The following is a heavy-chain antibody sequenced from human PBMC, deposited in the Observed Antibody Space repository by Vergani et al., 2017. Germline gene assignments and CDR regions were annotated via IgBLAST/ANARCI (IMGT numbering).Heavy chain of an antibody. D-gene: IGHD1-14*01. Sequence: EVQLVQSGAEVKKPGEPLKISCKTSGYSSQDSWIAWVRQKPGKGLEWMGIIGLDVADTRYSPSFQGQVTISADRPMRTAYLQWTSLKASDTAIYYCVRHHLASSASHHSDSWAQGTLVTVTS. J-gene: IGHJ5*01. CDR2: IGLDVADT. V-gene: IGHV5-51*04. CDR1: GYSSQDSW. CDR3: VRHHLASSASHHSDS.